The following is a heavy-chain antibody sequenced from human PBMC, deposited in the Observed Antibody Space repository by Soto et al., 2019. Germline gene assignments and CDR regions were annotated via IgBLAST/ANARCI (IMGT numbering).Heavy chain of an antibody. D-gene: IGHD1-26*01. J-gene: IGHJ6*02. V-gene: IGHV4-34*01. CDR2: INHSGST. CDR1: GGSFSGYQ. CDR3: ATSLSGSSLYGMDV. Sequence: QVQLQQWGAGLLKPSETLSLTCAVYGGSFSGYQWSWVRQPPGEGLEWIGDINHSGSTNCNPSLKSRVTISVDTSKNQFSLKLNSVTAADTAVYYCATSLSGSSLYGMDVWGQGTTVTVSS.